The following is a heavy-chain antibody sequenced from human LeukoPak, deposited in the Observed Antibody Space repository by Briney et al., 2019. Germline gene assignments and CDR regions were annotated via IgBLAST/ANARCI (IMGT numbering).Heavy chain of an antibody. D-gene: IGHD2-8*01. CDR2: IKDDGNEK. J-gene: IGHJ3*01. Sequence: SGGSLRLSCAASGFTFSNYWMRWVRQAPGKGLEWVAYIKDDGNEKYYVDPVKGRFTISRDNAKNSLYLEMNSLRAEYTALYYCARDSRFCTNFDCRGDAFDFWGQGTMVTVSS. V-gene: IGHV3-7*01. CDR1: GFTFSNYW. CDR3: ARDSRFCTNFDCRGDAFDF.